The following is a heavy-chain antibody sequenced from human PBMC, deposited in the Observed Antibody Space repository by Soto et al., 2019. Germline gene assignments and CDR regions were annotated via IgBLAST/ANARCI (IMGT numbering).Heavy chain of an antibody. D-gene: IGHD2-21*01. V-gene: IGHV4-31*03. J-gene: IGHJ4*02. Sequence: SETLSLTRTVSGGSISGTFYWHWIRQHPGKGLEWIGYIHNSGNNYYNPSLRSRVTMSVDTSKNQFSLNLNSVTAADTAVYYCARDRWGYGIDYWGQGTPVTVSS. CDR2: IHNSGNN. CDR1: GGSISGTFY. CDR3: ARDRWGYGIDY.